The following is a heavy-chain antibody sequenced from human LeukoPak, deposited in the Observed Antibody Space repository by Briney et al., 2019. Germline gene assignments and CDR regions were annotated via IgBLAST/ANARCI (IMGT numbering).Heavy chain of an antibody. CDR3: ARDSGSAVAGNWFDP. D-gene: IGHD6-19*01. CDR1: GYTFTGYY. V-gene: IGHV1-2*04. CDR2: INPNSGGT. Sequence: GASVKVSCKASGYTFTGYYMHWVRQAPGQGLEWTGWINPNSGGTNYAQKFQGWVTMTRDTSISTAYMELSRLRSDDTAVYYCARDSGSAVAGNWFDPWGQGTLVTVSS. J-gene: IGHJ5*02.